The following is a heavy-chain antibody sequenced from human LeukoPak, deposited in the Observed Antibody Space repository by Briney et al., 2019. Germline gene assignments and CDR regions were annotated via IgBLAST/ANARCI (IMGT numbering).Heavy chain of an antibody. CDR3: ARVWASSGYFGSNWFDP. J-gene: IGHJ5*02. V-gene: IGHV4-31*03. Sequence: SETLSLTCTVSGGSISSGGSYWSWIRQHPGKGLEWIGYIYYSGSTYYNPSLKSRVTISVDTSKNQFSLKLSSVTAADTAVYYCARVWASSGYFGSNWFDPWGQGTLVTVSS. CDR2: IYYSGST. D-gene: IGHD3-22*01. CDR1: GGSISSGGSY.